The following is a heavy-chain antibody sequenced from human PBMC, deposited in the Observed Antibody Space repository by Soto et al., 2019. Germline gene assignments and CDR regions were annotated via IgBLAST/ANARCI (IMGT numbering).Heavy chain of an antibody. D-gene: IGHD6-13*01. CDR1: GYTFTSYY. CDR2: INPSSGGT. Sequence: QVQLVQSGAEVKKPGASVRVSCKASGYTFTSYYMHWVRQAPGQGPEWMGMINPSSGGTDYAQKXQXXXTXXRDTSTSTVYMELSSLSSEDTAVYYCTRSIITTAGTDAFDLWGQGTLVTVSS. V-gene: IGHV1-46*03. CDR3: TRSIITTAGTDAFDL. J-gene: IGHJ3*01.